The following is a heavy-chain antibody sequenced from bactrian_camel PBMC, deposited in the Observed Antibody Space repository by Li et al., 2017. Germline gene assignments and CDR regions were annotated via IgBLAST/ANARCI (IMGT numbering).Heavy chain of an antibody. D-gene: IGHD1*01. V-gene: IGHV3S53*01. J-gene: IGHJ6*01. Sequence: HVQLVESGGGSVQTGGSLRLSCAASGYSYSTYCMGWFRQAPGKEREKIAALDRDGSKSYSDSVKGRFTISKDNALNTLYLQMNNLKPEDTAMYYCAASLQWCPLLRSWNDLGYWGQGTQVTVS. CDR3: AASLQWCPLLRSWNDLGY. CDR2: LDRDGSK. CDR1: GYSYSTYC.